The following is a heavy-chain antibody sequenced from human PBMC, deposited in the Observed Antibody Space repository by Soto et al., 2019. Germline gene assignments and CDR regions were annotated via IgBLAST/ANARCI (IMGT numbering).Heavy chain of an antibody. CDR3: ARTRNRGDWYFDL. CDR1: GFTFSDHY. V-gene: IGHV3-72*01. J-gene: IGHJ2*01. Sequence: EVQLVESGGGLVQPGGSLRLSCVVSGFTFSDHYMDWVRQAPGKGLEWVGRTRNKANSYTTEYAASVKGRFTISRDDSKHSLYLQMNSPKTEDTAVYYCARTRNRGDWYFDLWGRGTLVTVSS. D-gene: IGHD2-15*01. CDR2: TRNKANSYTT.